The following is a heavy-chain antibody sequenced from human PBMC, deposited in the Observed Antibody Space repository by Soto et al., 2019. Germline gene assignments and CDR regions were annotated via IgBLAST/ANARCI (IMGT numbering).Heavy chain of an antibody. D-gene: IGHD1-26*01. J-gene: IGHJ6*03. CDR2: ISAYNGNT. Sequence: ASVKVSCKASGYTFTSYGISWVRQAPGQGLEWMGWISAYNGNTNYAQKLQGRVTMTTDTSTSTAYMELRSLRSDDTAVYYCARVIDIISHRAYYYYFMYVCGQGSTVTVSS. CDR1: GYTFTSYG. CDR3: ARVIDIISHRAYYYYFMYV. V-gene: IGHV1-18*01.